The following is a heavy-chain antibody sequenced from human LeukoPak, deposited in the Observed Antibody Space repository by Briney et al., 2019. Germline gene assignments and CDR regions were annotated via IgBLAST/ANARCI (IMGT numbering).Heavy chain of an antibody. J-gene: IGHJ5*02. V-gene: IGHV3-23*01. CDR1: GFTFSSYA. CDR2: ITGSGGST. D-gene: IGHD3-22*01. Sequence: GGSLRLSCAASGFTFSSYAMSWVRQAPGKGLEWVSTITGSGGSTYYADSVKGRFTIFRDNSKNTLYLQMNSLRAEDTALYYCAKDLGGSGYPWGQGTLVTVSS. CDR3: AKDLGGSGYP.